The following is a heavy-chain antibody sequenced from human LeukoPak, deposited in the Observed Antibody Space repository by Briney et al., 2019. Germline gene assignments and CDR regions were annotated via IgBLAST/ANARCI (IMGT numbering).Heavy chain of an antibody. Sequence: PSETLSLTCAVYGGSFSGYYWSWIRQPPGKGLEWIGEINHSGSTNYNPSLKSRVTISVDTSKNQFSPKLSSVTAADTAVYYCARTTKVVGDYDYWGQGTLVTVSS. CDR1: GGSFSGYY. CDR3: ARTTKVVGDYDY. CDR2: INHSGST. V-gene: IGHV4-34*01. J-gene: IGHJ4*02. D-gene: IGHD2-15*01.